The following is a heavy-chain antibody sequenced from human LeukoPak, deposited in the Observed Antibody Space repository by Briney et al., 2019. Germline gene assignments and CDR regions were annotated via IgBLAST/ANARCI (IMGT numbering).Heavy chain of an antibody. Sequence: PSETLSLTCTVSGGSISSYYWSWIRQPAGKGLEWIGRIYTSGSTNYNPSLKSRVTMSVDTSKNQFSLKLSSVTAADTAVYYCAREPTARYYYDSSGYYYGWGQGTLVTVSS. D-gene: IGHD3-22*01. CDR1: GGSISSYY. CDR3: AREPTARYYYDSSGYYYG. J-gene: IGHJ4*02. CDR2: IYTSGST. V-gene: IGHV4-4*07.